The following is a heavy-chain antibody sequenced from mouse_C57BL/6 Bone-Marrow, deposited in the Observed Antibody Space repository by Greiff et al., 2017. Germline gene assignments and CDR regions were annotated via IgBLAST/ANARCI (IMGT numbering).Heavy chain of an antibody. D-gene: IGHD3-1*01. V-gene: IGHV1-81*01. Sequence: VKVVESGAELARPGASVKLSCKASGYTFTSYGISWVKQRTGQGLEWIGEIYPRSGNTYYNEKFKGKATLTADKSSSTAYMELRSLTSEDSAVYVCARSGGGRAWFAYWGQGTLVTVSA. CDR2: IYPRSGNT. J-gene: IGHJ3*01. CDR3: ARSGGGRAWFAY. CDR1: GYTFTSYG.